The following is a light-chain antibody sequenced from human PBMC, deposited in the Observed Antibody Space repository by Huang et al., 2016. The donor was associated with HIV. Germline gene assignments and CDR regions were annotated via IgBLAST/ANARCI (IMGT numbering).Light chain of an antibody. Sequence: EIVLTQSPATLSLSPGERATLSCRASQSVSNYLTWYQQKPGQTPRRLIYDASIRATGIPARFSGSGSGTDFTLTISSLEPEDFAVYYCQQRSNWPQLTFGGGTKVEI. CDR1: QSVSNY. CDR3: QQRSNWPQLT. V-gene: IGKV3-11*01. CDR2: DAS. J-gene: IGKJ4*01.